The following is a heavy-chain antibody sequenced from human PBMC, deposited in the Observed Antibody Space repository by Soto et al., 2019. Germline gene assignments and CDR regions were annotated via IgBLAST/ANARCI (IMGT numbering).Heavy chain of an antibody. CDR3: ASLLRYFDWFRGYMDV. J-gene: IGHJ6*03. D-gene: IGHD3-9*01. V-gene: IGHV4-39*01. Sequence: SETLSLTCTVSGGSISSSSYYLGWIRQPPGKGLEWIGSIYYSGSTYYNPSLKSRVTISVDTSKNQFSLKLSSVTAADTAVYYCASLLRYFDWFRGYMDVWGKGTTVTVSS. CDR1: GGSISSSSYY. CDR2: IYYSGST.